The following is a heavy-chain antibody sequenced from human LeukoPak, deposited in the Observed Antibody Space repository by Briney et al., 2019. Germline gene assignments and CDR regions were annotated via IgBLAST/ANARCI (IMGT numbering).Heavy chain of an antibody. CDR1: RYSLTDLS. Sequence: ASVKVSCKGARYSLTDLSIHWVRQAPGRGLEWMGGFDREDRETIYAQKFQGRVTMTEDTSTDTAYMELSSVRSEDTAVYFCATSLVLPLRYMAVWGKGTAVTVSS. V-gene: IGHV1-24*01. D-gene: IGHD4/OR15-4a*01. CDR3: ATSLVLPLRYMAV. J-gene: IGHJ6*03. CDR2: FDREDRET.